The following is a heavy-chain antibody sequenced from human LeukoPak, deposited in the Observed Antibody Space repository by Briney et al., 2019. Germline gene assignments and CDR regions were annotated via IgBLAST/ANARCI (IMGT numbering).Heavy chain of an antibody. CDR2: ISGSGGST. Sequence: GGSLRLSCAASGFTFSDYSMSWVRQAPGKGLEWVSAISGSGGSTYCADSVKGRFTISRDNSKNTLYLQMNSLRAEDTAVYYCAKDQYILTGNFDYWGQGTLVTVSS. D-gene: IGHD3-9*01. V-gene: IGHV3-23*01. CDR1: GFTFSDYS. CDR3: AKDQYILTGNFDY. J-gene: IGHJ4*02.